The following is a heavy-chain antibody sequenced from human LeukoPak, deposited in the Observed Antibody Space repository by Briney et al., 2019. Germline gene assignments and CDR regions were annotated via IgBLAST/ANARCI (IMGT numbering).Heavy chain of an antibody. D-gene: IGHD3-10*01. CDR2: INPNSGGT. CDR1: GYTFTGYY. Sequence: ASVKVSCKASGYTFTGYYMHWVRQAPGQGLEWMGWINPNSGGTNYAQKFQGWVTMTRDTSISTAYMELSRLRSDDTAVYYCAREGMVRGVLGDYWGQGTLVTVSS. V-gene: IGHV1-2*04. J-gene: IGHJ4*02. CDR3: AREGMVRGVLGDY.